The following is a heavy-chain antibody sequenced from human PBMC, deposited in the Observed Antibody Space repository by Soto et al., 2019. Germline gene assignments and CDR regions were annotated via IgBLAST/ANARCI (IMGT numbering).Heavy chain of an antibody. V-gene: IGHV3-74*01. D-gene: IGHD5-12*01. CDR2: INGYGSGT. CDR1: GFTFHINW. Sequence: GALIASGTASGFTFHINWMHGGRQAPGKGLVWVSRINGYGSGTNYADSVKGRFTISRDSAKKTLSLQMNNLRDEDTAVYYCAREVATSFDIWGQGTMVTVS. J-gene: IGHJ3*02. CDR3: AREVATSFDI.